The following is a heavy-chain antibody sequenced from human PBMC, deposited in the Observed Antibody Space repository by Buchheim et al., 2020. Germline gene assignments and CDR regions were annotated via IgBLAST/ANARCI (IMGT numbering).Heavy chain of an antibody. D-gene: IGHD6-13*01. J-gene: IGHJ4*02. CDR3: ARVSIAAAGTGVY. V-gene: IGHV3-30-3*01. CDR1: GFTFSSYA. Sequence: QVQLVESGGGVVQPGRSLRLSCAASGFTFSSYAMHWVRQAPGKGLEWVAVISYDGSNKYYADSVKGRFTISRDNSKNTLYLQMNSLRAEDTAVYYCARVSIAAAGTGVYWGQETL. CDR2: ISYDGSNK.